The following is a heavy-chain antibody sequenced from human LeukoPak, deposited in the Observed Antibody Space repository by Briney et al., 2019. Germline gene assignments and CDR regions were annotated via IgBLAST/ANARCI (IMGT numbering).Heavy chain of an antibody. D-gene: IGHD3-10*01. V-gene: IGHV1-2*02. CDR1: GYTFTGYY. CDR3: ARAGILYYGSGSYYNG. CDR2: ISPNSGGT. Sequence: ASVKVSCKASGYTFTGYYMHWVRQAPGQGLEWMGWISPNSGGTNYAQKFQGRVTMTRDTSISTAYMELSRLRSDDTAVYYCARAGILYYGSGSYYNGWGQGTLVTVSS. J-gene: IGHJ4*02.